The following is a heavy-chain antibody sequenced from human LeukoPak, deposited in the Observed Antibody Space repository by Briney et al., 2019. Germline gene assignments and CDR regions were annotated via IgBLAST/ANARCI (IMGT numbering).Heavy chain of an antibody. CDR2: INHSRST. CDR1: GGSFSGYY. Sequence: PSETLSLTCAVYGGSFSGYYWSWIRQPPGKGLEWIGEINHSRSTNYNPSLKSRVTISVDTSKNQFSLKLSSVTAADTAVYYCARGRVYDFWSGYYTPDGYYFDYWGQGTLVTVSS. D-gene: IGHD3-3*01. CDR3: ARGRVYDFWSGYYTPDGYYFDY. V-gene: IGHV4-34*01. J-gene: IGHJ4*02.